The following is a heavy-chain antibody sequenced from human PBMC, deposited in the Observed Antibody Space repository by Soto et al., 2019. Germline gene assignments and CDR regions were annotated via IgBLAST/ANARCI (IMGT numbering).Heavy chain of an antibody. CDR1: SGSISGYY. CDR3: ARHRGGYDIFYFDS. CDR2: IYYSGST. Sequence: PSETLSLTCTVSSGSISGYYWSWIRQPPGKGLEWIGHIYYSGSTNYNPSLKSRVSISVDTSKNQFSLKLSSVTAADTAVYYCARHRGGYDIFYFDSWGQGTLVTSPQ. J-gene: IGHJ4*02. D-gene: IGHD5-12*01. V-gene: IGHV4-59*08.